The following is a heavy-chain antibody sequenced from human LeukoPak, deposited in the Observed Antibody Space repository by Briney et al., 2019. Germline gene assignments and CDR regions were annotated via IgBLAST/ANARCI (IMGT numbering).Heavy chain of an antibody. CDR2: IYTSGTI. J-gene: IGHJ2*01. D-gene: IGHD3-10*01. CDR1: GGSISSYY. Sequence: SETLSLTCTVSGGSISSYYWSWIRQPAGTALEWIGRIYTSGTITYNPSLKSRVTISVDTSKNQFSLKLTSVTAADTTVYYCARRRPFNYFGSGSYYNWYFDLWGRGTLVTVSS. CDR3: ARRRPFNYFGSGSYYNWYFDL. V-gene: IGHV4-4*07.